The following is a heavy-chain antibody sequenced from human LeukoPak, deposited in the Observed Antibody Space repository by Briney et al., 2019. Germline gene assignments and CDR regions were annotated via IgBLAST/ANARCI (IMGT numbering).Heavy chain of an antibody. D-gene: IGHD3-3*01. V-gene: IGHV3-48*03. Sequence: GGSLRLSCAASGFIFSNYEMNWVRQAPGKGLEWVAFISSSGSTAFYADSVKGRFVISKDNAKNSLDLEMHSLRAEDTAVYYCARGQRVRFLEWLQPNDRGGPRKFDPWGQGTLVTVSS. CDR1: GFIFSNYE. CDR2: ISSSGSTA. CDR3: ARGQRVRFLEWLQPNDRGGPRKFDP. J-gene: IGHJ5*02.